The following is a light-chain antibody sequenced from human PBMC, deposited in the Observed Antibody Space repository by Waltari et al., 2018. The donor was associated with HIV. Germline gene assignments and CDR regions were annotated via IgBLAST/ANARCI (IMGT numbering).Light chain of an antibody. CDR2: SND. V-gene: IGLV1-44*01. J-gene: IGLJ2*01. Sequence: QSVLTQPPSSSGTPGQGVTISFSGSRSNLGRKTFTWYQQLPGTAPTLLIYSNDQRPSGVPDRFSGSKSGTSASLAISGLQSEDEAGYYCAAWDVSLNGLVFGGGTKLTVL. CDR3: AAWDVSLNGLV. CDR1: RSNLGRKT.